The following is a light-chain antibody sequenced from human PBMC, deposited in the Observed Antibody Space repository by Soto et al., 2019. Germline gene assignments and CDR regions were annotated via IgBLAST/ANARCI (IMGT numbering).Light chain of an antibody. J-gene: IGKJ5*01. Sequence: EIVMTQSPATQSVSPGERATLSCRAGQGVTTNFAWYQQKSGQSPRLLIYDVSIRATGVPARFSATGSETDFTLTISGLQSEDSAVYFCQQYNNWPFSFGQGTRLEIK. CDR1: QGVTTN. CDR3: QQYNNWPFS. CDR2: DVS. V-gene: IGKV3-15*01.